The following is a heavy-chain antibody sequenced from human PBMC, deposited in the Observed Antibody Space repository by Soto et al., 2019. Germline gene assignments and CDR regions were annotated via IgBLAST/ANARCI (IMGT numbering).Heavy chain of an antibody. CDR3: AKDNRYCSGGSCLSSLDY. J-gene: IGHJ4*02. D-gene: IGHD2-15*01. CDR1: GFTFSSYA. Sequence: PGGSLRLSCAASGFTFSSYAMSWVRQAPGKGLEWVSAISGSGGSTYYADSVKGRFTISRDNSKNTLYLQMNSLRAEDTAVYYCAKDNRYCSGGSCLSSLDYWGQGTLVTVSS. CDR2: ISGSGGST. V-gene: IGHV3-23*01.